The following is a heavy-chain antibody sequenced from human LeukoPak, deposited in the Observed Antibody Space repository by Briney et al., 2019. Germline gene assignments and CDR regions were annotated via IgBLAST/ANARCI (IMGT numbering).Heavy chain of an antibody. CDR3: TTGVSSSWYDYYYYYYMDV. D-gene: IGHD6-13*01. Sequence: GGSLRLSCAASGFTFSNAWMSWVRQAPGKGLEWVGRIKSKTDGGTTDYAAPVKGRFPISRDDSKNTLYLQMNSLKTEDTAVYYCTTGVSSSWYDYYYYYYMDVWAKGPRSPSP. CDR2: IKSKTDGGTT. CDR1: GFTFSNAW. V-gene: IGHV3-15*01. J-gene: IGHJ6*03.